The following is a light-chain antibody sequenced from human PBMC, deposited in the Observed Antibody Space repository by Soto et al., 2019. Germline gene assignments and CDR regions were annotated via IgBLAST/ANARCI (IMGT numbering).Light chain of an antibody. CDR2: DAS. V-gene: IGKV1-5*01. CDR3: QQYDSYSPLT. Sequence: DMQLTQSPSTLSASVGDRVTMTCLASQSISKWLAWYQQKPGTAPKLLIYDASNLESGVPSRFSGSGSGTEFTLTIRSLQPDDFATYYCQQYDSYSPLTFGGGTKVDIK. CDR1: QSISKW. J-gene: IGKJ4*01.